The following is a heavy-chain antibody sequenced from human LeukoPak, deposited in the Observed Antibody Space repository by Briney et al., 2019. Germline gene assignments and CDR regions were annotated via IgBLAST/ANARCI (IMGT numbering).Heavy chain of an antibody. Sequence: GGSLRLSCVASGFTFSSFEMNWVRQAPGKGLEWVSYISSSGSIMFYADSVKGRFTISRDNAKNSLYLHMNSLRAEDTAVYYCARTPTYYDILTDYPYYFDYWGQGTLVTVSS. V-gene: IGHV3-48*03. CDR2: ISSSGSIM. D-gene: IGHD3-9*01. CDR3: ARTPTYYDILTDYPYYFDY. CDR1: GFTFSSFE. J-gene: IGHJ4*02.